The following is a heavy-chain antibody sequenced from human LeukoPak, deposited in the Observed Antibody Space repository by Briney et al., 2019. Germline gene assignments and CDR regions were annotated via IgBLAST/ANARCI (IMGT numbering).Heavy chain of an antibody. CDR3: ARSGHRRLHYDNLAFDM. Sequence: TSVKVSCKTSGYTFTNYGLTWVRLAPGQRSEWMGWISGYNGHTNYAQKFQGRVTMSRDTSTTTAYMELRSLGSDDTAIYYCARSGHRRLHYDNLAFDMWGQGTLVTVSS. CDR1: GYTFTNYG. CDR2: ISGYNGHT. D-gene: IGHD3-22*01. V-gene: IGHV1-18*01. J-gene: IGHJ3*02.